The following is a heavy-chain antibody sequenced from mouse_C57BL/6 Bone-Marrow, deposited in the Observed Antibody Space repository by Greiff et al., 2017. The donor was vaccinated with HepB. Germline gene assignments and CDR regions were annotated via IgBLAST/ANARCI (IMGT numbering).Heavy chain of an antibody. CDR1: GFSLTSYA. V-gene: IGHV2-9-1*01. D-gene: IGHD2-1*01. CDR3: ARKRHHGNYPGWFAY. Sequence: QVQLQQSGPGLVAPSQSLSITCTVSGFSLTSYAISWVRQPPGKGLEWLGVIWTGGGTNYNSALKSRLSISKDNSKSQVFLKMNSLQTDDTARYYCARKRHHGNYPGWFAYWGQGTLVTVSA. CDR2: IWTGGGT. J-gene: IGHJ3*01.